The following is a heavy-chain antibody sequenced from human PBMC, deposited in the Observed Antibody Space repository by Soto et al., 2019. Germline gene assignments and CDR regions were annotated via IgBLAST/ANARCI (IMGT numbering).Heavy chain of an antibody. CDR2: IDWHDDK. V-gene: IGHV2-70*20. Sequence: AGPTLVNPTQTLTLTFTFAGFSLSKSGMCVGWVRQPPGKALEWLALIDWHDDKYYRTSLKTRLTISKDTSKNHVVLTMSNMDPVDTATXYCARIPVAAAGFYGMDVWGQGTTVTAP. CDR1: GFSLSKSGMC. J-gene: IGHJ6*02. CDR3: ARIPVAAAGFYGMDV. D-gene: IGHD6-13*01.